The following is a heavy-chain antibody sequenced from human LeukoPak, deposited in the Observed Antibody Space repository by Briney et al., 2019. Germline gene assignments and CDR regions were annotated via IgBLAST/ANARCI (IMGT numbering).Heavy chain of an antibody. V-gene: IGHV1-2*02. CDR3: ARSRGEYYWYYMDV. CDR1: VYTFTGYY. Sequence: GASVKVSCKASVYTFTGYYMHCVRQAPGQGRVCMGCINPNSGGTNYAQKFQGRVTMTRDTSISTAYMELSRLRSDDTAVYYCARSRGEYYWYYMDVWGKGTTVTISS. CDR2: INPNSGGT. D-gene: IGHD4-17*01. J-gene: IGHJ6*03.